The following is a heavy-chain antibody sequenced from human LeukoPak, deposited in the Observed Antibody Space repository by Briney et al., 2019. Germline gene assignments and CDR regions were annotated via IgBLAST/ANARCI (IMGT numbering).Heavy chain of an antibody. CDR3: AREGYGSGILDAFDI. D-gene: IGHD3-10*01. Sequence: PGGSLRLSCATSGFTVSSNWMHWVRQAPGKGLVWVSRVNIDGSSVAYADSVKGRFTISRDNAKNSLYLQMNSLRAEDTAVYYCAREGYGSGILDAFDIWGQGTMVTVSS. CDR1: GFTVSSNW. CDR2: VNIDGSSV. J-gene: IGHJ3*02. V-gene: IGHV3-74*01.